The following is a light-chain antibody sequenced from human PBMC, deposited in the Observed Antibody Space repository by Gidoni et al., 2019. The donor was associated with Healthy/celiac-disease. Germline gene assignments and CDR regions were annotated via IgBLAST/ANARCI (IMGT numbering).Light chain of an antibody. Sequence: QSVLTQPPSASGTPGPRVTISCSGSSSNIGSNYVYWYQQLPGTAPKLRIYSNNQRPSGVPDRFSGSKSGTSASLAISGLRSEDEADYYCAAWDDSLSGPSFGGGTKLTVL. V-gene: IGLV1-47*02. CDR2: SNN. CDR3: AAWDDSLSGPS. CDR1: SSNIGSNY. J-gene: IGLJ3*02.